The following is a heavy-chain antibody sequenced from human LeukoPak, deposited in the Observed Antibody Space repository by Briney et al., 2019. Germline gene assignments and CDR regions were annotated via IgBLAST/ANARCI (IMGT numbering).Heavy chain of an antibody. CDR3: ARGLVGYSYGRAKYYFDY. CDR2: IYYSGST. D-gene: IGHD5-18*01. Sequence: NTSETLSLTCTVSGGSISSSSYYWSWIRQPPGKGLEWIGYIYYSGSTNYNPSLKSRVTISVDTSKNQFSLKLSSVTAADTAVYYCARGLVGYSYGRAKYYFDYWGQGTLVTVSS. CDR1: GGSISSSSYY. J-gene: IGHJ4*02. V-gene: IGHV4-61*01.